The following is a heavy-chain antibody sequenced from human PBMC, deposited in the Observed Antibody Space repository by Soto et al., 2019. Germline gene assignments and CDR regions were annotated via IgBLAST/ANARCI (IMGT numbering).Heavy chain of an antibody. CDR3: ARLGFPGAIYFDS. CDR2: IYPGDSET. CDR1: GYNFTTFW. V-gene: IGHV5-51*01. Sequence: GESLKISCKGSGYNFTTFWIGWVRQMPGKGLEWMGIIYPGDSETKYSPDFEGQVTISADRSTNTAYLQWRSLRASDTAMYYCARLGFPGAIYFDSWGLGTLVTSPQ. J-gene: IGHJ4*02.